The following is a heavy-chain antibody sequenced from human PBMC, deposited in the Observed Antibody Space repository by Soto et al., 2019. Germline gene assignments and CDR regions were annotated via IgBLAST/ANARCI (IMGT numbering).Heavy chain of an antibody. CDR1: GGSISSSSYY. CDR2: IYYSGST. CDR3: ARPAGGYCSGGSCSFDY. V-gene: IGHV4-39*01. Sequence: QLQLQESGPGLVKPSETLSLTCTVSGGSISSSSYYWGWIRQPPGKGLEWIGSIYYSGSTYYNPSLKRRVTIAVDTSKNQFSLKLSSVTAADTAVYYCARPAGGYCSGGSCSFDYWGQGTLVTVSS. D-gene: IGHD2-15*01. J-gene: IGHJ4*02.